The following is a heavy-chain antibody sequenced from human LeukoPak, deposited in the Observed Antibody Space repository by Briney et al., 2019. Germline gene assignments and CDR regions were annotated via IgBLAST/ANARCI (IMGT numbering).Heavy chain of an antibody. CDR2: INPNSGGT. J-gene: IGHJ6*02. CDR3: ARDLKIYYYCGMDV. CDR1: GYTFTGYY. V-gene: IGHV1-2*02. Sequence: ASVKVSCKASGYTFTGYYMHWVRQAPGQGLEWMGWINPNSGGTNYAQKFQGRVTMTRDTSISTAYMELSRLRSDDTAVYYCARDLKIYYYCGMDVWGQGTTVTVSS.